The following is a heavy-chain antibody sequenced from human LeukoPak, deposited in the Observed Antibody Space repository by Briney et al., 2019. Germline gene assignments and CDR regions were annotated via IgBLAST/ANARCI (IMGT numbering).Heavy chain of an antibody. J-gene: IGHJ4*02. CDR1: GFTFSSYA. CDR2: VSNDGSNQ. CDR3: AKGGPTGSNYFDF. Sequence: GGSLRLSCAASGFTFSSYAMSWVRQAPGKGLEWVSVVSNDGSNQDYTDSVKGRFTVSRDNSKTTLYLQMNSLRADDTAVYYCAKGGPTGSNYFDFWGQGTLVTVSS. V-gene: IGHV3-30-3*01. D-gene: IGHD1-26*01.